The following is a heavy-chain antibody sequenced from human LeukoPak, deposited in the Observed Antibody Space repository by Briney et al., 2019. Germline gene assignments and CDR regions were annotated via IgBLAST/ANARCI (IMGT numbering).Heavy chain of an antibody. V-gene: IGHV4-34*01. D-gene: IGHD5-18*01. CDR1: GGSFSGYY. J-gene: IGHJ5*02. CDR2: INHSGST. Sequence: SETLSLTCAVYGGSFSGYYWSWIRQPPGKGLEWIGEINHSGSTNYNPSLKSRVTISVDTSKNQFSLKLSSVTAADTAVYYCARRAAMVGLGDNWFDPWGQGTLVTVSS. CDR3: ARRAAMVGLGDNWFDP.